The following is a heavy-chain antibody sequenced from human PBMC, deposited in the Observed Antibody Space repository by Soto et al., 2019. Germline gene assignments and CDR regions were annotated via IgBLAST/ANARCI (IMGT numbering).Heavy chain of an antibody. Sequence: GASVKVSCKASGGTFSSDAISWVRQAPGQGLEWMGGIIPIFGTANYAQKFQGRVTITADESTSTAYMELSSLRSEDTAVYYCATEWLSNRKSDYWGQGTLVTVSS. D-gene: IGHD3-3*01. J-gene: IGHJ4*02. CDR3: ATEWLSNRKSDY. CDR2: IIPIFGTA. CDR1: GGTFSSDA. V-gene: IGHV1-69*13.